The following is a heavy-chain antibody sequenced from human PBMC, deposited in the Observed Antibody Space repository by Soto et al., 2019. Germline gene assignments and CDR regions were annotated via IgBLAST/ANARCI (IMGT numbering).Heavy chain of an antibody. J-gene: IGHJ6*02. Sequence: QVQLVQSGAEVKKPGSSVKVSCKASGGTFSSYAISWVRQAPGQGLEWMGGIIPISDTTNYAQQFPGRVKITAAESTSTAYLVVSSVRAEETAAYYCSRTQGSSTSIVIYYYYDYGMDVWGQGTTVTVSS. D-gene: IGHD2-2*01. CDR3: SRTQGSSTSIVIYYYYDYGMDV. V-gene: IGHV1-69*01. CDR2: IIPISDTT. CDR1: GGTFSSYA.